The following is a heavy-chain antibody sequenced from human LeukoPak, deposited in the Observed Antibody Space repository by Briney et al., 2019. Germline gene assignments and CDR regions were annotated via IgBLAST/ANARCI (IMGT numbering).Heavy chain of an antibody. CDR1: GGSISSGGYY. CDR3: ARGDSSGYYSPSLDY. CDR2: IYYSGST. V-gene: IGHV4-31*03. D-gene: IGHD3-22*01. Sequence: SETLSLTCTVSGGSISSGGYYWSWIRQHPGKGLEWIGYIYYSGSTYYNPSLKSRVTISVDTSKNQFSLKLSSVTAADMAVYYCARGDSSGYYSPSLDYWGQGTLVTVSS. J-gene: IGHJ4*02.